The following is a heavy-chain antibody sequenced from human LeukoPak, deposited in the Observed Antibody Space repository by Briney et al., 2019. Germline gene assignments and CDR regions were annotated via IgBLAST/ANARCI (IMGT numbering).Heavy chain of an antibody. CDR1: GGSISSSRYY. CDR2: KYYSGST. V-gene: IGHV4-39*01. CDR3: ARNIAVAGRGDYMDV. D-gene: IGHD6-19*01. Sequence: PSETLSLTCTVSGGSISSSRYYGGWIRQPPEKGLEWIGSKYYSGSTYYNPSLKNRVTISVDTSKNQFSLKLSSVTAADTAVYYCARNIAVAGRGDYMDVWGKGTTVTISS. J-gene: IGHJ6*03.